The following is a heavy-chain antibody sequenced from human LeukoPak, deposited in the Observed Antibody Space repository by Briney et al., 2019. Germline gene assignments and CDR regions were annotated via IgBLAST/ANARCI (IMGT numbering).Heavy chain of an antibody. CDR2: IYSGGST. CDR1: GFTVSSNY. V-gene: IGHV3-53*01. Sequence: GGSLRLSCAASGFTVSSNYMSWVRQAPGKGLEWVSVIYSGGSTYYADSMKGRFTISRDNSKNTLYLQMNSLRAEDTAVYYCARTVRLGYFDYWGQGTLVTVSS. CDR3: ARTVRLGYFDY. J-gene: IGHJ4*02. D-gene: IGHD3-16*01.